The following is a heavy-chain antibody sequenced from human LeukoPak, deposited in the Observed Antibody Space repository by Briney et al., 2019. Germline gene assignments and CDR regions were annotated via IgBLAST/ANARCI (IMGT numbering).Heavy chain of an antibody. CDR2: IYYSGST. V-gene: IGHV4-39*01. CDR1: GGSISSSSYY. CDR3: ARHNSGSWRSFDP. D-gene: IGHD1-26*01. J-gene: IGHJ5*02. Sequence: PSETLSLTCTVSGGSISSSSYYWGWIRQPTGKGLEWIGSIYYSGSTYYNPSLKSRVTISVDTSKNQFSLKLSSVTAADTAVYYCARHNSGSWRSFDPWGQGTLVTVSS.